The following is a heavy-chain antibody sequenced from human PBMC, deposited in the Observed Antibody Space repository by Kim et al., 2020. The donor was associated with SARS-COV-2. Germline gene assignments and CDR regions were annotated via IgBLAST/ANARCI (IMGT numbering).Heavy chain of an antibody. V-gene: IGHV4-31*03. CDR3: ARGDQRYASSGYYYPRGPFDY. D-gene: IGHD3-22*01. Sequence: SETLSLTCTVSGGSISSGGYYWSWIRQHPGKGLEWIGYIYYSGSTYYNPSLKSRVTISVDTSKNQFSLKLSSVTAADTAVYYCARGDQRYASSGYYYPRGPFDYWGQGTLVTVSS. CDR1: GGSISSGGYY. J-gene: IGHJ4*02. CDR2: IYYSGST.